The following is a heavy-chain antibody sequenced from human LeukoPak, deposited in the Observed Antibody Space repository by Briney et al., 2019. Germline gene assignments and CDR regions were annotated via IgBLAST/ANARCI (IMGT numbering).Heavy chain of an antibody. V-gene: IGHV4-31*03. Sequence: PSETLSLTCTVSGGSISSGGYYWSWIRQHPGTGLEWIGYIYYSGSTYYNPSLKSRVTISVDTSKNQFSLKLSSVTAADTAVYYCARDKAYGGTDYWGQGTLVTVSS. CDR3: ARDKAYGGTDY. CDR1: GGSISSGGYY. CDR2: IYYSGST. D-gene: IGHD4-23*01. J-gene: IGHJ4*02.